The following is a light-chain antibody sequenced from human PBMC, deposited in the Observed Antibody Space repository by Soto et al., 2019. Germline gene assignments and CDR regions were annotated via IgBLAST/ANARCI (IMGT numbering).Light chain of an antibody. J-gene: IGKJ5*01. CDR1: QSISIS. V-gene: IGKV1-39*01. Sequence: DIQITQPPSSLSASVGDRVTISCRPSQSISISLNWYQLKPGKAPNLLMYGASYLKSGVPTRFSGSGSGTDFTLTISWLQPEDFAPYYCQQTYNTTEITFGHGTRLEFK. CDR3: QQTYNTTEIT. CDR2: GAS.